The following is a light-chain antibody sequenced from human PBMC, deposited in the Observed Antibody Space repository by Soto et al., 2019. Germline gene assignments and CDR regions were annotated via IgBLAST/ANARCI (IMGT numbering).Light chain of an antibody. J-gene: IGLJ1*01. CDR1: SSDIGGYNY. V-gene: IGLV2-14*03. CDR3: SSYTSTSTPYV. CDR2: DVT. Sequence: QSALTQPASVSGSPGQSIAISCTGTSSDIGGYNYVSWYQQHPGKAPKLLIYDVTHRPSRVSNRFSGSKSGDTASLTISGLQAEDEADYYCSSYTSTSTPYVFGTGTKLT.